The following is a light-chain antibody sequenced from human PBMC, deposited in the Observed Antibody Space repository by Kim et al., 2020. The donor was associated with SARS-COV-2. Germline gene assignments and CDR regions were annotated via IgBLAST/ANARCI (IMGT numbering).Light chain of an antibody. CDR1: KLGDKY. J-gene: IGLJ3*02. V-gene: IGLV3-1*01. CDR3: QAWDSSTGV. CDR2: QDS. Sequence: VSPGQTASITCSGDKLGDKYACWYQQKPGQSPVLVIYQDSERPSGIPERFPGSNSGNTATLTISGTQAMDEADYYCQAWDSSTGVFGGGTQPTVL.